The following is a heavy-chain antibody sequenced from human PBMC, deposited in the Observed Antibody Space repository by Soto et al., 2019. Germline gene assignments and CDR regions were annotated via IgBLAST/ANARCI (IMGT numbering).Heavy chain of an antibody. CDR2: IIPIFHTA. Sequence: SVKVSCKASGDSFNIYAISCVLQSPLQWLDWMGGIIPIFHTANHAQKFQARVTMTADESASTAYMELSGLRSEDTAVYYCARVGYCNTTNCLFYYYHYGMDVWGQGTTVTVSS. V-gene: IGHV1-69*13. CDR1: GDSFNIYA. D-gene: IGHD2-2*01. CDR3: ARVGYCNTTNCLFYYYHYGMDV. J-gene: IGHJ6*02.